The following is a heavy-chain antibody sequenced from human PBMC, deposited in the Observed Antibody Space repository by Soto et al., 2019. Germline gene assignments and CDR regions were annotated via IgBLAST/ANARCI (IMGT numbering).Heavy chain of an antibody. CDR3: ARVSGRDAFDI. J-gene: IGHJ3*02. CDR1: SGSINSSNW. V-gene: IGHV4-4*02. Sequence: PSETLSLTCAVSSGSINSSNWWSWVRQPPGKGLEWIGEIYHSGSTNYTPSLRSRVTISIDKSKNQFSLRLRSVTAADTAVYYCARVSGRDAFDIWGQGTMVTVSS. D-gene: IGHD3-10*01. CDR2: IYHSGST.